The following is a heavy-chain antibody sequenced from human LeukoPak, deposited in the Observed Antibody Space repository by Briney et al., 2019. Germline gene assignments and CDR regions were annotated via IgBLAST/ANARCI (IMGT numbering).Heavy chain of an antibody. CDR1: GFTFSTSW. V-gene: IGHV3-74*01. Sequence: PGGSLRLSCAASGFTFSTSWMHWVRHVPGKGLVWVSRINSDGRSTDYADSVKGRFTISRDNTKNTLYLQMNSLRVEDTAVYYCAHTVWSGNYFDYWGQGTLVTVSS. D-gene: IGHD3-3*01. CDR3: AHTVWSGNYFDY. J-gene: IGHJ4*02. CDR2: INSDGRST.